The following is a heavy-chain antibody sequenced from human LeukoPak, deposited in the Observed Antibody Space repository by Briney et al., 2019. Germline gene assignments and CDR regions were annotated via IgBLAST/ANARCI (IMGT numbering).Heavy chain of an antibody. V-gene: IGHV4-59*01. CDR2: IYYSGST. CDR1: GGSISSYY. J-gene: IGHJ6*02. Sequence: SETLSLTCTVSGGSISSYYWSWIRQPPGKGLDWIGYIYYSGSTNYNPSLKSRVTISVDTSKNQFSLKLSSVTAADTAVYYCARNNFFYGDYVYYYYGMDVWGQGTTVTVSS. D-gene: IGHD4-17*01. CDR3: ARNNFFYGDYVYYYYGMDV.